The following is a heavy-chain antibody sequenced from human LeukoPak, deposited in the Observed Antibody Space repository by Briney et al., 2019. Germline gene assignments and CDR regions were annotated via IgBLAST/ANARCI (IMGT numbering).Heavy chain of an antibody. D-gene: IGHD3-22*01. J-gene: IGHJ4*02. CDR3: AISTYYYDSSGYYYFDY. V-gene: IGHV5-51*01. CDR2: IYPGDSDN. CDR1: GYSFTSYW. Sequence: GESLKISCKGSGYSFTSYWIGWVRQMPGKGLEWMGIIYPGDSDNRYSPSFQGQVTISTDKSISTAYLKWSSLKASDTAMYYCAISTYYYDSSGYYYFDYWGQGTLVTVSS.